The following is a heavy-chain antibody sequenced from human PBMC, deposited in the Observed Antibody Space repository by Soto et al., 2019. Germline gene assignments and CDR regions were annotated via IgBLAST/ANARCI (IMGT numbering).Heavy chain of an antibody. CDR3: AREVEIFGVVISTRDAFDI. J-gene: IGHJ3*02. CDR1: GYTFTSYG. D-gene: IGHD3-3*01. V-gene: IGHV1-18*01. CDR2: ISAYNGNT. Sequence: ASVKVSCKASGYTFTSYGISWVRQAPGQGLEWMGWISAYNGNTNYAQKLQGRVTMTTDTSTSTAYMELRSLRSDDTAVYYCAREVEIFGVVISTRDAFDIRGQGTMVTVSS.